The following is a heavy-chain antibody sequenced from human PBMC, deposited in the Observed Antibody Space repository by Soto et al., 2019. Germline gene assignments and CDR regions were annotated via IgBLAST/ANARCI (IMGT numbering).Heavy chain of an antibody. J-gene: IGHJ6*03. V-gene: IGHV4-59*01. Sequence: PSETLSLTYTVSGPSISRYYWSWIRQPPGTGLEWIGYIYYSGTTSYNPSLKSRVTMSVDTSKNQFSLILSSVTAADTAVYYCATESYGLYYYYMDVWGKGTTVTVSS. CDR1: GPSISRYY. CDR3: ATESYGLYYYYMDV. CDR2: IYYSGTT. D-gene: IGHD1-26*01.